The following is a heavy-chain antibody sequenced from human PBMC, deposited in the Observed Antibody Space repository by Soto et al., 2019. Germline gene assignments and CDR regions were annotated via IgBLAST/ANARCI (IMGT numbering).Heavy chain of an antibody. CDR1: GGSISSGGYS. V-gene: IGHV4-30-2*01. Sequence: SETLSLTCAVSGGSISSGGYSWSWIRQPPGKGLEWIGYIYHSGSTYYNPSLKSRVTISVDRYKNQFSLKLSSVTAADTAVYYCARGSYSSSSGYGMDVWGQGTTVTVSS. CDR3: ARGSYSSSSGYGMDV. J-gene: IGHJ6*02. D-gene: IGHD6-13*01. CDR2: IYHSGST.